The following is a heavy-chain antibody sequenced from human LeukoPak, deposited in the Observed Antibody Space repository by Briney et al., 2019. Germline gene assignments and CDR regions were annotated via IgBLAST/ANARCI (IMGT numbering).Heavy chain of an antibody. Sequence: ASVKLSCKASGYTFTNYDISWVRQAPGQGLEWMGWISADNGNTYYTENFQGRVSMTTDTSTSTAYMELRSLRSDDTAVFYCARVDILTGYYFFDSWGQGTLVTVSS. V-gene: IGHV1-18*01. CDR2: ISADNGNT. D-gene: IGHD3-9*01. CDR1: GYTFTNYD. J-gene: IGHJ4*02. CDR3: ARVDILTGYYFFDS.